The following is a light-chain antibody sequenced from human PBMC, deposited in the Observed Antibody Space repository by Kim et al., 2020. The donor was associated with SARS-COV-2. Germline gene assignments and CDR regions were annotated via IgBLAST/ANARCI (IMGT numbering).Light chain of an antibody. CDR3: QQYHNMQT. CDR2: GAS. CDR1: QSISSN. V-gene: IGKV3-15*01. Sequence: QSGSPRERPTLSSRASQSISSNLAWYRQKPGQAPRLLIYGASTRATDIPVRFSGSGSGTEFTLTISSLQSEEFVVYYCQQYHNMQTFGQGTKLEIK. J-gene: IGKJ2*01.